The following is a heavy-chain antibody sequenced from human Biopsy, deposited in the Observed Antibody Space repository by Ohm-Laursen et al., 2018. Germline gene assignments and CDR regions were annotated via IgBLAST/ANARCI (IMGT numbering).Heavy chain of an antibody. CDR2: IDRSGNT. J-gene: IGHJ4*02. V-gene: IGHV4-34*08. CDR1: GATSSDYY. CDR3: GNEIYGRDY. D-gene: IGHD4-17*01. Sequence: TLSLTCVVYGATSSDYYWNWIRQPPGKGLEWLGQIDRSGNTNYNPSPKGRLTISANTSKNQFSLKLTSVTAADTAVYFCGNEIYGRDYWGQGALVTVSS.